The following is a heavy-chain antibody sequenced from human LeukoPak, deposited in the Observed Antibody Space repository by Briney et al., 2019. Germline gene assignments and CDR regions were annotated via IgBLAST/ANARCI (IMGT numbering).Heavy chain of an antibody. Sequence: SETLSLTCAVSGYSISSSNWWGWIRQPPGKGLEWIGYIYYSGNSHYNPSLKSRVTMSVDTSKNQFSLKLSSVTAVDTAIYYCAKSVDGGNSPFDYWGQGTLVTVSS. V-gene: IGHV4-28*01. CDR2: IYYSGNS. J-gene: IGHJ4*02. CDR1: GYSISSSNW. CDR3: AKSVDGGNSPFDY. D-gene: IGHD4-23*01.